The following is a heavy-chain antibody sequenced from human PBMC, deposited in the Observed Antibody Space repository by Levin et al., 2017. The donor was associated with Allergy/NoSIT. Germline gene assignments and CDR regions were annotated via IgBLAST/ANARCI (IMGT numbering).Heavy chain of an antibody. Sequence: GGSLRLSCAASGFTFTDYAIHWIRQAPGRGLEWVSGVSWNSGTIGYADSVKGRFTISRDNAKNSLYLQMNSLRTEDTALYFCARHKDYGGNGYYYYGMDVWGQGTTVTVSS. J-gene: IGHJ6*02. D-gene: IGHD4-23*01. CDR2: VSWNSGTI. V-gene: IGHV3-9*01. CDR3: ARHKDYGGNGYYYYGMDV. CDR1: GFTFTDYA.